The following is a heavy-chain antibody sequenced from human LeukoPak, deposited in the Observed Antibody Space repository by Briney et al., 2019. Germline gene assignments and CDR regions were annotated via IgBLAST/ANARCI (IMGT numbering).Heavy chain of an antibody. V-gene: IGHV1-69*13. Sequence: GASVKVSCKASGGTFTSYTIGWVRQAPGQGLEWMGGIIPIFGTANNAQKYQGRVTITADESTSTAYMELSSLRSEDTAVYYCARAYCGGDCYFSTPEAPYWYFDLWGRGTLVTVSS. CDR3: ARAYCGGDCYFSTPEAPYWYFDL. CDR2: IIPIFGTA. J-gene: IGHJ2*01. D-gene: IGHD2-21*01. CDR1: GGTFTSYT.